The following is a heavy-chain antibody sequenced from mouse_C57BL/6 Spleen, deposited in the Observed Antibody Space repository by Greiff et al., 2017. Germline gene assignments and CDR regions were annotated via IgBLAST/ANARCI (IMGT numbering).Heavy chain of an antibody. J-gene: IGHJ1*03. CDR3: ARSGGSNWYFDV. CDR2: INPNNGGP. V-gene: IGHV1-18*01. D-gene: IGHD1-1*01. CDR1: GYTFTDYN. Sequence: EVKLQESGPELVKPGASVKIPCKASGYTFTDYNMDWVKQSHGKSLEWIGDINPNNGGPIYNQKFKGKATLTVDKSSSTAYMELRSLTSEDTAVYYCARSGGSNWYFDVWGTGTTVTVSS.